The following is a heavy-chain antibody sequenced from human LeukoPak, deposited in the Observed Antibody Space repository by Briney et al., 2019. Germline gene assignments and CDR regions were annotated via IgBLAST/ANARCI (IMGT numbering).Heavy chain of an antibody. CDR2: IGSGGST. CDR3: AGRSYETLTGFDP. V-gene: IGHV3-23*01. CDR1: GFRFSSYA. Sequence: GGSLRLSCAASGFRFSSYAMNWVRQAPGKGLEWVSTIGSGGSTYYSDSVKGRFTISRDNFKNTLYLQMNSLRVEDTAIYYCAGRSYETLTGFDPWGQGTLVTASS. J-gene: IGHJ5*02. D-gene: IGHD3-9*01.